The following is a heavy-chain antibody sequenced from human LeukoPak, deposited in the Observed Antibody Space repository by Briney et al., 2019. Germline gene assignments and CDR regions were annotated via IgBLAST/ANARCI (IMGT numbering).Heavy chain of an antibody. V-gene: IGHV3-7*01. Sequence: GGSLRLSCAASGFTFSSYWMTWVRQAPGKGLEWVANIKKDGSEIYYADSVKSRFTISRDNAKNSLFLQMNSLRAEDTALYYCARRSTVSGTDYWGQGTLVTVSS. D-gene: IGHD6-19*01. J-gene: IGHJ4*02. CDR2: IKKDGSEI. CDR1: GFTFSSYW. CDR3: ARRSTVSGTDY.